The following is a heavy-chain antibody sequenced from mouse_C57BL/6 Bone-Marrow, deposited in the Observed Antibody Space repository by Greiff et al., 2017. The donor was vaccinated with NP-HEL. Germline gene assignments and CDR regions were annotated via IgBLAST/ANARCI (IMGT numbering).Heavy chain of an antibody. D-gene: IGHD2-1*01. CDR2: IYPGSGST. Sequence: QVHVKQPGAELVKPGASVKMSCKASGYTFTSYWITWVKQRPGQGLEWIGDIYPGSGSTNYNEKFKSKATLTVDTSSSTAYMQLSSLTSEDSAVYYCASDGNYAYWYFDVWGTGTTVTVSS. J-gene: IGHJ1*03. CDR3: ASDGNYAYWYFDV. V-gene: IGHV1-55*01. CDR1: GYTFTSYW.